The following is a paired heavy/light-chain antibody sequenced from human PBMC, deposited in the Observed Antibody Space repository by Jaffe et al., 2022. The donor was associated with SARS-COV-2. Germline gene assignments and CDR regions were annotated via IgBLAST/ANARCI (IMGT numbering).Light chain of an antibody. J-gene: IGKJ1*01. V-gene: IGKV3-11*01. Sequence: EIVLTQSPATLSLSPGERATLSCRASQSISSSLAWYQQKPGQAPRLFIYDASNRATGIPARFSGSGSGTDFTLTISSLEPEDFAVYYCQQRSDWPRTFGQGTKVEIK. CDR1: QSISSS. CDR2: DAS. CDR3: QQRSDWPRT.
Heavy chain of an antibody. Sequence: EVQLVESGGGLVQPGGSLRLSCAASGFPFSSTGMGWVRQTPRKGLEWVSSISGSSSNTYYADSVKGRFTISRDNSKNTLFLQMSSLRGDDTAVYYCVRAINAWYEWGQGLLVTVSS. V-gene: IGHV3-23*04. CDR1: GFPFSSTG. CDR2: ISGSSSNT. D-gene: IGHD3-16*01. J-gene: IGHJ4*02. CDR3: VRAINAWYE.